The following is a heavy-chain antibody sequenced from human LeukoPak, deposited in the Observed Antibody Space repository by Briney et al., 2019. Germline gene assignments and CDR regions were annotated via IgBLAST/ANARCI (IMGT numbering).Heavy chain of an antibody. CDR2: IYYSGNT. D-gene: IGHD2-15*01. J-gene: IGHJ4*02. CDR3: ARHENIVVVVAATGFDN. Sequence: SETLSLTCTVSGGSISSSSHFWSWIRQPPGKGLKWIGSIYYSGNTYYNSSLKSRVTISVDTSKNQFSLKLSSVTAADTAVYYCARHENIVVVVAATGFDNWGQGTLVTVSS. CDR1: GGSISSSSHF. V-gene: IGHV4-39*01.